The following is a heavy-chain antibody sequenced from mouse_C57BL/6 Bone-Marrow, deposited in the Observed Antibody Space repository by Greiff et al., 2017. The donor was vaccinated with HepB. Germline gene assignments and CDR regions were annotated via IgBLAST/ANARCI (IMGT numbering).Heavy chain of an antibody. J-gene: IGHJ2*01. V-gene: IGHV1-69*01. CDR1: GYTFTSYW. D-gene: IGHD4-1*01. CDR2: IDPSDSYT. CDR3: ARLNWVYFDY. Sequence: VKLQQPGAELVMPGASVKLSCKASGYTFTSYWMHWVKQRPGQGLEWIGEIDPSDSYTNYNPKFKGKSTLTVDKSSSTAYMQLNSLTSEDSAVYYCARLNWVYFDYWGQGTTLTVSS.